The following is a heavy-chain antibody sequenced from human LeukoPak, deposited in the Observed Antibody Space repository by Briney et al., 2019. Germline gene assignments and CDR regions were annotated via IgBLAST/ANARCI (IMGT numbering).Heavy chain of an antibody. V-gene: IGHV3-74*01. D-gene: IGHD2-15*01. CDR2: INSDGSST. Sequence: GGSLKLSCAASGFTFGDYAMHWVRQAPGKGLVWVSRINSDGSSTTYADSVKGRFTISRDNAKNTLYLQMNSLRVDDTAVYYCARGCSGGRCYSGGWFDPWGQGTLVTVSS. CDR1: GFTFGDYA. J-gene: IGHJ5*02. CDR3: ARGCSGGRCYSGGWFDP.